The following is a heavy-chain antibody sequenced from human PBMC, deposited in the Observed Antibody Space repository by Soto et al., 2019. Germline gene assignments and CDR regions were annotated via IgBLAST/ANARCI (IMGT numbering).Heavy chain of an antibody. V-gene: IGHV3-9*01. CDR2: ISWNSGSI. CDR1: GFTFDDYA. D-gene: IGHD2-8*01. CDR3: AVSRLTGVYDS. Sequence: GGSLRLSCAASGFTFDDYAMHWVRQAPGKGLEWVSGISWNSGSIGYADSVKGRFTISRDNAKNSLYLQMNSLRAEDTALYYCAVSRLTGVYDSWGLGTLVTVSS. J-gene: IGHJ4*02.